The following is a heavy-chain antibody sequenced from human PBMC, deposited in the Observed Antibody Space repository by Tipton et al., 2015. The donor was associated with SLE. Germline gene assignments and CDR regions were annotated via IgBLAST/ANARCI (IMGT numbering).Heavy chain of an antibody. CDR3: ARGQGYPYFDY. J-gene: IGHJ4*01. CDR1: GGSFSGYY. D-gene: IGHD5-12*01. Sequence: GLVKPSETLSLTCAVYGGSFSGYYRSWIRQPPGKGLEWIGEINHSRSTNYNPSLKSRVTISVDTSKNQFSLKLSSVTAADTAVYYCARGQGYPYFDYWGRGILVTVSS. CDR2: INHSRST. V-gene: IGHV4-34*01.